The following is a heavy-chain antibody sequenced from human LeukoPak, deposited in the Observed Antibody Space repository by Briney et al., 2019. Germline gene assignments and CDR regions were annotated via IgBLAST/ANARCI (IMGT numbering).Heavy chain of an antibody. D-gene: IGHD6-19*01. CDR1: GGSISSYY. Sequence: SETLSLTCTVSGGSISSYYWTWIRQPAGKGLEWIGRIYTTGSTNYNPSLNSRVTMSVDTSKNQFSLKLSSVTAADTALYYCARKIAVAGKAGFDYWGQGTLVTVPS. CDR3: ARKIAVAGKAGFDY. CDR2: IYTTGST. J-gene: IGHJ4*02. V-gene: IGHV4-4*07.